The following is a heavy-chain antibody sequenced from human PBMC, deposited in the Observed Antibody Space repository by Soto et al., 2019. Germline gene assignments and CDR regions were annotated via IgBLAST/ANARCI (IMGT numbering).Heavy chain of an antibody. CDR1: GGSISSGGYY. D-gene: IGHD3-10*01. J-gene: IGHJ5*02. Sequence: QVQLQESGPGLVKPSQTLSLTCTVSGGSISSGGYYWSWIRQHPGKGLEWNGYIYYSGSTYYNPSLKGRVTISEDTSKNQFSLKLGSVPAADTAVYYCAVLWFGDGVWFDPWGQGTLVTFSS. CDR2: IYYSGST. CDR3: AVLWFGDGVWFDP. V-gene: IGHV4-31*03.